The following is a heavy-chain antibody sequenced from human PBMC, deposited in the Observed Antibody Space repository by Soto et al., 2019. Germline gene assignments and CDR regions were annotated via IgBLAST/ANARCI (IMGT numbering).Heavy chain of an antibody. CDR1: GFSFSISP. V-gene: IGHV3-30-3*01. Sequence: GGSLRLSCGASGFSFSISPMHWVRQAPDKGPEWVALISYDGTNKFYADSVKGRFTISRDNSKSTLYLQVDSLSPEDAAVYYCARDPNTSGGQHWAFNYFDSWGQGTLVTVSS. CDR2: ISYDGTNK. J-gene: IGHJ4*02. D-gene: IGHD7-27*01. CDR3: ARDPNTSGGQHWAFNYFDS.